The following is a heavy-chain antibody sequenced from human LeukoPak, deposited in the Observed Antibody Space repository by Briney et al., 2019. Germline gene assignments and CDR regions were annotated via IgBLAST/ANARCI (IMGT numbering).Heavy chain of an antibody. CDR3: ARESAYSSSWSDFDY. CDR2: INPTGGST. CDR1: GYTFTSYY. D-gene: IGHD6-13*01. Sequence: ASVKVSCKASGYTFTSYYMHWVRQAPGQGLEWMGLINPTGGSTGYAQKFQGRVTMTRDMSTSTDYMELSSLRSEDTAIYYCARESAYSSSWSDFDYWGQGTLVTVPS. J-gene: IGHJ4*02. V-gene: IGHV1-46*01.